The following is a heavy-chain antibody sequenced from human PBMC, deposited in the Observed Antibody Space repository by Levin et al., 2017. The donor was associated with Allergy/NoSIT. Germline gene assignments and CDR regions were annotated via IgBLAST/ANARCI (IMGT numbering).Heavy chain of an antibody. V-gene: IGHV3-21*01. CDR2: ISSSSSYI. J-gene: IGHJ6*02. CDR3: ANGLLEVATISDYYYGMDV. D-gene: IGHD5-12*01. Sequence: GGSLRLSCAASGFTFSSYSMNWVRQAPGKGLEWVSSISSSSSYIYYADSVKGRFTISRDNAKNSLYLQMNSLRAEDTAVYYCANGLLEVATISDYYYGMDVWGQGTTVTVSS. CDR1: GFTFSSYS.